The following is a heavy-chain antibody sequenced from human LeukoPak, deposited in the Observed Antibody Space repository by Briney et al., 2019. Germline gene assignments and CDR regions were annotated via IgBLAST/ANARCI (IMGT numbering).Heavy chain of an antibody. J-gene: IGHJ4*02. D-gene: IGHD5-12*01. CDR1: GGSFSGYY. CDR2: INHSGST. Sequence: SETLSLTCAVYGGSFSGYYWSWIRQPPGKGLEWIGEINHSGSTNYNPSLKSRVTISVDTSKSQFSLKLSSVTAADTAVYYCARFLSVATNVDYWGQGTLVTVSS. CDR3: ARFLSVATNVDY. V-gene: IGHV4-34*01.